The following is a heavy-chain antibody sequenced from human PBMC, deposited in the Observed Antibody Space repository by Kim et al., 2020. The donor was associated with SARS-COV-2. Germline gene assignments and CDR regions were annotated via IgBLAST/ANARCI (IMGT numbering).Heavy chain of an antibody. CDR3: PLGGVAYPLLY. J-gene: IGHJ4*02. CDR1: GFTFSSYA. D-gene: IGHD2-21*01. CDR2: ISGSGGST. Sequence: GGSLRLSCAASGFTFSSYAMSWVRQAPGKGLEWVSAISGSGGSTYYADSVKGRFTISRDNSKNTLYLQMNSLRAEDTAVYYCPLGGVAYPLLYWGQGTLVTVSS. V-gene: IGHV3-23*01.